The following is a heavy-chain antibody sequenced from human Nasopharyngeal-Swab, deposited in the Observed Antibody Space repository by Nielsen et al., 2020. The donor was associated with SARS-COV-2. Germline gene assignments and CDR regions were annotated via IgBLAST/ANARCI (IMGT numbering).Heavy chain of an antibody. J-gene: IGHJ6*02. V-gene: IGHV3-21*01. Sequence: GESLKISCAASGFTFNNYNFKWVRQAPGKGLEWVSSISSSSSYIYYADSVKDRFTISRDNAKNSLYLQMNSLRAEDTAVYYCARDGLDYDFWSAYFMDVWGQGTTVTVSS. D-gene: IGHD3-3*01. CDR2: ISSSSSYI. CDR1: GFTFNNYN. CDR3: ARDGLDYDFWSAYFMDV.